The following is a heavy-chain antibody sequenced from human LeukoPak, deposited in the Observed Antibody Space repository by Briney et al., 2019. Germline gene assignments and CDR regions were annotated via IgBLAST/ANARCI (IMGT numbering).Heavy chain of an antibody. CDR1: GFTLSSYT. CDR3: ARDIGVYGDYAILGY. V-gene: IGHV3-48*01. Sequence: GGSLRLSCAVSGFTLSSYTIKWVRQAPGKGLEWVSYISSRRSTIYYTDSVKGRFTISRDNAKNSLYLQMDSLRAEDTAAYYCARDIGVYGDYAILGYWGQGTLVTVSS. CDR2: ISSRRSTI. J-gene: IGHJ4*02. D-gene: IGHD4-17*01.